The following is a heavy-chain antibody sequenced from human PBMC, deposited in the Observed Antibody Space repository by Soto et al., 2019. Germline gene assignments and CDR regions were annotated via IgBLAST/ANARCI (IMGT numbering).Heavy chain of an antibody. V-gene: IGHV1-69*06. CDR3: ARGLLRPNWFDP. D-gene: IGHD2-15*01. CDR1: GGTFSSYA. Sequence: SVKVSCKASGGTFSSYAISWVRQAPGQGLEWMGGITPIFGTANYAQKFQGRVTITADKSTSTAYMELSSLRSEDTAVYYCARGLLRPNWFDPWGQGTLVTVSS. CDR2: ITPIFGTA. J-gene: IGHJ5*02.